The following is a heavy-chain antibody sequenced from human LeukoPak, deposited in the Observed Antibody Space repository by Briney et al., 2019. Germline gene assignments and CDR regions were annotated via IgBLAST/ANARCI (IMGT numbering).Heavy chain of an antibody. CDR1: GFTFSSYA. D-gene: IGHD3-10*01. CDR3: AKAWFGEFYNWFDP. V-gene: IGHV3-23*01. Sequence: GGSLRLSCAASGFTFSSYAMSWVRQAPGKGLEWVSAISGSGGSTYYADSVKGRFTISRDHSKNTLYLQMNSLRAEDTAVYYCAKAWFGEFYNWFDPWGQGTLVTVSS. J-gene: IGHJ5*02. CDR2: ISGSGGST.